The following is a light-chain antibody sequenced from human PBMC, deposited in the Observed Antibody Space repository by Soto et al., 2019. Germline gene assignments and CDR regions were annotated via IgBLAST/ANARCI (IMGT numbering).Light chain of an antibody. CDR3: QQRSNWPLLT. CDR1: QSVSSY. Sequence: EIVLTQSPATLYLSPGERATLSCRASQSVSSYLAWYQQKPGQAPRLLIYDASNRATGIPARFIGSGSWTDFTLTISSLEPEDFAVYHCQQRSNWPLLTFGGGTKVAIK. CDR2: DAS. V-gene: IGKV3-11*01. J-gene: IGKJ4*01.